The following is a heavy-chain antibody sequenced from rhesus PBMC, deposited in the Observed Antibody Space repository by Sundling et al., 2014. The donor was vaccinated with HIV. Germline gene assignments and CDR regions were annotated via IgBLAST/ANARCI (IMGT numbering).Heavy chain of an antibody. V-gene: IGHV4-127*01. CDR1: GYSINSALW. CDR3: ARRVGATMTFDY. J-gene: IGHJ4*01. D-gene: IGHD1-44*02. CDR2: IGGSSGST. Sequence: QVQLQESGPGLVKPSETLSLICAVSGYSINSALWLDLDPPRPQGKGLEWIGYIGGSSGSTNYNPSLKSRVTISEDTSKNLFSLKLSSVTAADTAVYYCARRVGATMTFDYWGQGVRGSPSPQ.